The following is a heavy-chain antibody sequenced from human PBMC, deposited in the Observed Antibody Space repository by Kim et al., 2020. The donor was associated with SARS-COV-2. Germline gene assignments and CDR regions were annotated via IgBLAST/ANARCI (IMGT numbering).Heavy chain of an antibody. Sequence: GESLKISCKGSGYSFTSYWISWARQMPGKGLEWMGRIDPSDSYTNYSPSFQGHVTISADKSISTAYLQWSSLKASDTAMYYCARHSNPAPYCSSTSCYTGDWFDPWGQGTLVTVSS. CDR2: IDPSDSYT. J-gene: IGHJ5*02. D-gene: IGHD2-2*02. CDR1: GYSFTSYW. CDR3: ARHSNPAPYCSSTSCYTGDWFDP. V-gene: IGHV5-10-1*01.